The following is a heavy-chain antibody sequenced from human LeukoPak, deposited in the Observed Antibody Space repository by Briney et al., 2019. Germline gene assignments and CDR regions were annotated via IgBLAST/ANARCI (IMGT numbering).Heavy chain of an antibody. Sequence: KSGGSLRLSCAASGFTFSDYYMSWIRQAPGKGLEWISYISSSGTNTFYADSVRGRFTISRDNAKNSLYLQMDSLRAEDTAVYYCASGGIAVAGTGPYFQHWGQGTLVTVSS. CDR1: GFTFSDYY. V-gene: IGHV3-11*04. CDR3: ASGGIAVAGTGPYFQH. D-gene: IGHD6-19*01. CDR2: ISSSGTNT. J-gene: IGHJ1*01.